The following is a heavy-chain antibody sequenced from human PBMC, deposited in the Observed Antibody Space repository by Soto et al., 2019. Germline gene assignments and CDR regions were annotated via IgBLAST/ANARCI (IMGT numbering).Heavy chain of an antibody. Sequence: SAKVSCKASGYSIVNYGIASARHAPGQGLEWLGWISPYTGNTYYATKVQGRLTLTTDTSTSTAFMDLGSLTSADTAVYYCAMVDLYVTPTPQDVWGQGTTVTVSS. CDR3: AMVDLYVTPTPQDV. J-gene: IGHJ6*02. V-gene: IGHV1-18*01. D-gene: IGHD3-16*01. CDR1: GYSIVNYG. CDR2: ISPYTGNT.